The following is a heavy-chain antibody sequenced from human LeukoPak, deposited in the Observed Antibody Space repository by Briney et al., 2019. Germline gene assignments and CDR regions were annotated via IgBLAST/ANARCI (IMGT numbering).Heavy chain of an antibody. CDR1: GYTFTNYY. J-gene: IGHJ3*02. V-gene: IGHV1-46*01. CDR3: ARGSSSLFNAFDI. D-gene: IGHD6-13*01. CDR2: INPRGGST. Sequence: ASVKVSCKASGYTFTNYYMHWVRRAPGQGLEWMGIINPRGGSTNYAQKFQGRVTMTRDTSTSTVYMELSTLRSEDTAVYYCARGSSSLFNAFDIWGQGTMVTVSS.